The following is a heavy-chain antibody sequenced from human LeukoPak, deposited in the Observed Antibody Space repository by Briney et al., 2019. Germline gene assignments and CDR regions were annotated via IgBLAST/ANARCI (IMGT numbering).Heavy chain of an antibody. CDR3: AREDCDATSCYWGIIY. D-gene: IGHD2-2*01. Sequence: GGSLRLSCAASGFAFSNYNMNWVRQAPGKGLEWVANIKPDGGEKYYVDSVKGRFTISRDNAKNSVYLQMNSLRAEDTAVYYCAREDCDATSCYWGIIYWGQGTLVTVSS. CDR2: IKPDGGEK. V-gene: IGHV3-7*01. CDR1: GFAFSNYN. J-gene: IGHJ4*02.